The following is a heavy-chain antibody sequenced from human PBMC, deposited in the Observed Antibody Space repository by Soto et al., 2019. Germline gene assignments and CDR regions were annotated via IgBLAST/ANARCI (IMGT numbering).Heavy chain of an antibody. J-gene: IGHJ1*01. CDR2: IIPIFGTA. D-gene: IGHD3-22*01. CDR3: ARNIRHYYDSSGYYFEYFQQ. CDR1: GGPFISYA. V-gene: IGHV1-69*01. Sequence: SVKVSCTASGGPFISYAIIWVRQAPGQGLEWMGGIIPIFGTANYAQKFQGRVTITADESTSTAYMELSSLRSEDTAVYYCARNIRHYYDSSGYYFEYFQQWGQGTLVTVSS.